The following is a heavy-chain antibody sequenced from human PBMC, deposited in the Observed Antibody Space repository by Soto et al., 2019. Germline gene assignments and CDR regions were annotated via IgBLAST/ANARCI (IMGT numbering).Heavy chain of an antibody. Sequence: SXTLSLTCSVSGDSINSDKYYWGWIRQPPGKGLEWIGSIYYRGNTYYNPSLQTRVTISLDKSKSQFSLKLSSVTAADTAVYYCARHNLGRYSYGSYFDYWGQGTLVTVSS. J-gene: IGHJ4*02. CDR1: GDSINSDKYY. CDR3: ARHNLGRYSYGSYFDY. V-gene: IGHV4-39*01. D-gene: IGHD5-18*01. CDR2: IYYRGNT.